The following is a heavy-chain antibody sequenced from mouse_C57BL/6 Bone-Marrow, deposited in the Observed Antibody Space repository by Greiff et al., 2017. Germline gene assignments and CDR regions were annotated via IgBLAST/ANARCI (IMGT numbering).Heavy chain of an antibody. CDR2: IWSGGST. Sequence: VKLVESGPGLVQPSQSLSITCTVSGFSLTSYGVHWVRQSPGKGLEWLGVIWSGGSTDYNAAFISRLSISKDNSKSQVFFKMNSLQADDTAIYYCARKNYSWFAYWGQGTLVTVSA. V-gene: IGHV2-2*01. CDR3: ARKNYSWFAY. D-gene: IGHD1-1*02. J-gene: IGHJ3*01. CDR1: GFSLTSYG.